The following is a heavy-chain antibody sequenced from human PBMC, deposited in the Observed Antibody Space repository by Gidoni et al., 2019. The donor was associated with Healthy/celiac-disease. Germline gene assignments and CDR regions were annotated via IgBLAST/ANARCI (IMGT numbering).Heavy chain of an antibody. CDR2: IWYDGSNK. CDR1: GFTFSSYG. CDR3: ARVEGAKRYYYYYMDV. Sequence: QVQLVESGGGVVQPGRSLRLSCAASGFTFSSYGMHWVRQAPGKGLEWVAVIWYDGSNKYYADSVKGRFTISRDNSKNTLYLQMNSLRAEDTAVYYCARVEGAKRYYYYYMDVWGKGTTVTVSS. J-gene: IGHJ6*03. V-gene: IGHV3-33*01. D-gene: IGHD1-26*01.